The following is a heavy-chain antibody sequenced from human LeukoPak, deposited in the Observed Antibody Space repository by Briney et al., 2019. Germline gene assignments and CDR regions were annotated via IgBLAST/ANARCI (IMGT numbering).Heavy chain of an antibody. CDR1: GGSFSGYY. D-gene: IGHD3-22*01. J-gene: IGHJ4*02. CDR3: ARGRDSRGYQFMGFDS. Sequence: SETLSLTCAVYGGSFSGYYWGWIRQPPGKGLEWIGSIFYSGSTYYNPSLKSRVTISVDTSKNQFSLRLSSVTAADTAVYYCARGRDSRGYQFMGFDSWGQGTLVTVSS. CDR2: IFYSGST. V-gene: IGHV4-34*01.